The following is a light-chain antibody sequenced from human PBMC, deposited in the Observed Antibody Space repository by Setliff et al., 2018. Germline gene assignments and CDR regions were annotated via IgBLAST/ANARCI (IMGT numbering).Light chain of an antibody. Sequence: QSVLTQPASVSGSPGQSITISCTGANSDIGTYNLVSWYQQYPGRAPNLMIYVVTRRPSGVSDRFSASKSGNTASLTISGLQAEDEADYYCSSYGRNRSYVYGLFGGGTK. CDR3: SSYGRNRSYVYGL. CDR2: VVT. J-gene: IGLJ2*01. CDR1: NSDIGTYNL. V-gene: IGLV2-23*02.